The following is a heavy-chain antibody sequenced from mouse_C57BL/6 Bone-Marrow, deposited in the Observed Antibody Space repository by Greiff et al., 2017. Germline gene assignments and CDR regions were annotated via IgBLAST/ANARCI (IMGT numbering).Heavy chain of an antibody. D-gene: IGHD1-1*01. J-gene: IGHJ2*01. V-gene: IGHV1-64*01. CDR2: IHSNSGST. CDR1: GYTFTSYW. CDR3: ARRGYYGSHDY. Sequence: VQLQQPGAELVKPGASVKLSCKASGYTFTSYWMHWVKQWPGQGLEWIGMIHSNSGSTNYNEKFKSKATLTVDKSTSTDYMQLSSLTSEDTAVYYCARRGYYGSHDYWGQGTTLTVSS.